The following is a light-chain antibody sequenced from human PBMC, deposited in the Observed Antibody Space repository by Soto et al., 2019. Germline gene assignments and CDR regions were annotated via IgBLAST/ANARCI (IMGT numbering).Light chain of an antibody. CDR2: AAS. V-gene: IGKV1-27*01. Sequence: DVQMTQSPSSLSASAGDRVTITCRASQDISTYLAWYQQRPGKVPKLLIFAASTLQSGVSSRFSGSGSGTDFTLTISSLQPEDVATYYCQKYYSAPHTFGPGTKVDIK. CDR1: QDISTY. CDR3: QKYYSAPHT. J-gene: IGKJ3*01.